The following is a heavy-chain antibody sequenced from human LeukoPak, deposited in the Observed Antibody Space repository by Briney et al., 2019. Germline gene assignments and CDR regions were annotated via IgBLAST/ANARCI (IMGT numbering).Heavy chain of an antibody. V-gene: IGHV3-53*01. J-gene: IGHJ5*02. D-gene: IGHD6-13*01. CDR1: GFPFSSYW. CDR3: ASSRTAASSNWFDP. CDR2: IHTNGNT. Sequence: GGSLRLSCVASGFPFSSYWMTWVRQAPGKGLEWVSIIHTNGNTYYADSVKGRFTISRDNSKNTLYLQMNSLRTEDTAVYYCASSRTAASSNWFDPWGQGTLVTVSS.